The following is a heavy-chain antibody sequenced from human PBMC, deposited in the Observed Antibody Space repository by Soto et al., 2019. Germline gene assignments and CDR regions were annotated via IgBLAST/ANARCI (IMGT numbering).Heavy chain of an antibody. J-gene: IGHJ6*02. V-gene: IGHV3-33*01. CDR1: GFSFTSYG. CDR3: ARELLYGSGSRNFHYYGMDX. CDR2: FWFDGSKK. D-gene: IGHD3-10*01. Sequence: PGGSLRLSCAASGFSFTSYGMHWVRQAPGKGLEWVAVFWFDGSKKYYADSVKVRFTVSIDNSKTTLYLQMNSLRVEDTAVYYCARELLYGSGSRNFHYYGMDXWGQGTPVTVS.